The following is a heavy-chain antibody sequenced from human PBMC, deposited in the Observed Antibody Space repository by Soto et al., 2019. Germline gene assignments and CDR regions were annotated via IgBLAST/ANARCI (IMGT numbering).Heavy chain of an antibody. V-gene: IGHV4-30-2*01. J-gene: IGHJ4*02. CDR1: GGSIRSGDYS. CDR3: ARGGDSSTFDS. D-gene: IGHD2-2*01. CDR2: IYHGGST. Sequence: QLQLQESGSGLVKPSQTLSLTCTVSGGSIRSGDYSWSWIRQPPGKGLEWIGFIYHGGSTYYNSSLKSRVTISVDRSKNQFSLKLSSVTAADTAVYYCARGGDSSTFDSWGQGTLDAVSS.